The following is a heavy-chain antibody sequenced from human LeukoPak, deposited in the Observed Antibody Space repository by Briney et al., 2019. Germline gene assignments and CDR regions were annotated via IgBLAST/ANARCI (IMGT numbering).Heavy chain of an antibody. V-gene: IGHV3-30*01. Sequence: GRSLRLSCAASGFTFSSYAMHWVRQAPGKGLEWVAVISYDGSNKYYADSVKGRFTISRDNSKNTLYLQMNSLRAEDTAVYYCAREGRVSAFDIWGQGTMVTVSS. J-gene: IGHJ3*02. CDR1: GFTFSSYA. CDR2: ISYDGSNK. D-gene: IGHD3-3*01. CDR3: AREGRVSAFDI.